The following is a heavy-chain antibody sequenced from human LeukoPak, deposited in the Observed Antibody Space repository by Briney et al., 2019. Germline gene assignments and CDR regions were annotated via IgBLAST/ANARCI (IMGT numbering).Heavy chain of an antibody. V-gene: IGHV4-30-4*01. J-gene: IGHJ4*02. CDR2: IYCSGST. CDR3: ARDSSGYDY. CDR1: GGSISSGDFY. D-gene: IGHD3-22*01. Sequence: ASETLSLTCTVSGGSISSGDFYWSWIRQPPGKGLEWIGYIYCSGSTYHNPSLKSRVSISVDTSKNQFSLKLSSVTAADTAVYYCARDSSGYDYWGQGTLVTVSS.